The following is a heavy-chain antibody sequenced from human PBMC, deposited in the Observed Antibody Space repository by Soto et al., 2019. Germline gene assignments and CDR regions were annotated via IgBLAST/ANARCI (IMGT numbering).Heavy chain of an antibody. CDR2: IHHSGDT. CDR1: SGSISSSYW. V-gene: IGHV4-4*02. D-gene: IGHD3-10*01. CDR3: ARIDYGSGSDYNFDY. J-gene: IGHJ4*02. Sequence: QVQLQESGPGLVTPSGTLSVTCAVSSGSISSSYWRSWVRQPPGERLEWIGEIHHSGDTNYNPSLESRVTISVDKSKNQFSLRLSSVTAADTAVYYCARIDYGSGSDYNFDYWGQGTLVTVSS.